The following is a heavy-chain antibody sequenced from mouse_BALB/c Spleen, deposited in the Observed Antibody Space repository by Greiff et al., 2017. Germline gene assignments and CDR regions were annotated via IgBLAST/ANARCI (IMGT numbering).Heavy chain of an antibody. D-gene: IGHD1-1*01. J-gene: IGHJ1*01. V-gene: IGHV2-6-7*01. Sequence: VQLQESGPGLVAPSQSLSITCTVSGFSLTGYGVNWVRQPPGKGLEWLGMIWGDGSTDYNSALKSRLSISKDNSKSQVFLKMNSLQTDDTARYYCAISTVVARYWYVDVWGAGTTVTVSS. CDR1: GFSLTGYG. CDR3: AISTVVARYWYVDV. CDR2: IWGDGST.